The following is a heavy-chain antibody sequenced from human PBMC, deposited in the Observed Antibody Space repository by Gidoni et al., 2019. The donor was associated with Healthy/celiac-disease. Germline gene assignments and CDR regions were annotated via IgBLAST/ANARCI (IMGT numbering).Heavy chain of an antibody. CDR1: GFTLSNAW. D-gene: IGHD6-19*01. Sequence: EVQLVESGGGLVKPGGSRRLSCAASGFTLSNAWMSWVRQAPGKGLEWVGRIKSKTDGGTTDYAAPVKGRFTISRDDSKNTLYLQMNSLKTEDTAVYYCTTAQRGVPVAHFDYWGQGTLVTVSS. CDR2: IKSKTDGGTT. J-gene: IGHJ4*02. CDR3: TTAQRGVPVAHFDY. V-gene: IGHV3-15*01.